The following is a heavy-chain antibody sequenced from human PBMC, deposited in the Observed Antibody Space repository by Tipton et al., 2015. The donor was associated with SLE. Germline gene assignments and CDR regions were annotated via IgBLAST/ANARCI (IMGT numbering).Heavy chain of an antibody. CDR2: INSDGSNT. Sequence: SLRLSCAASGFTFSSYWMHWVRQAPGKGLVWVSRINSDGSNTSNADSVKGRFTISRDNAKNTLYLQMNSLRAEDTAVYYCAGQLSYYYGMDVWGQGTTVTVSS. CDR1: GFTFSSYW. J-gene: IGHJ6*02. V-gene: IGHV3-74*01. D-gene: IGHD6-13*01. CDR3: AGQLSYYYGMDV.